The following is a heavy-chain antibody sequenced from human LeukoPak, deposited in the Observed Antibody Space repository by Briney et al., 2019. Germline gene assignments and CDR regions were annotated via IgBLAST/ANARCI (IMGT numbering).Heavy chain of an antibody. V-gene: IGHV1-18*01. CDR2: ISAYNGNT. Sequence: ASVKVSCKASGYTFTSYGISWVRQAPGQGLEWVGWISAYNGNTNYAQKLQGRVTMTTDTSTSTAYMELRSLRSDDTAVYYCARDDRNYYGSGTNMDVWGQGTTVTVS. CDR3: ARDDRNYYGSGTNMDV. J-gene: IGHJ6*02. D-gene: IGHD3-10*01. CDR1: GYTFTSYG.